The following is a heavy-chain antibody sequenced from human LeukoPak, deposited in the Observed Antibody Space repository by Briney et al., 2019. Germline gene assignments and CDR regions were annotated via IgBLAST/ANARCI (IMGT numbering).Heavy chain of an antibody. D-gene: IGHD3-22*01. Sequence: ETLSLTCAVYGGSFSGYYWSWIRQPPWKGLEWIGEINHSGSTNYNPSLKSRVTISVDTSKNQFSLKLSSVTAADTAVYYCARFTPYYDSSGSRAGNWFDPWGQGTLVTVSS. CDR2: INHSGST. CDR1: GGSFSGYY. V-gene: IGHV4-34*01. J-gene: IGHJ5*02. CDR3: ARFTPYYDSSGSRAGNWFDP.